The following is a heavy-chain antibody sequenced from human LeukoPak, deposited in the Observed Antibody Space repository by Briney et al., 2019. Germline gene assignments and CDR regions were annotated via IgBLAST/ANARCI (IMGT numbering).Heavy chain of an antibody. V-gene: IGHV4-34*01. Sequence: PSGTLSLTCAVYGGSFSGYYWSWIRQPPGKGLEWIGEINHSGSTNYNPSLKSRVTISVDTSKNQFSLKLSSVTAADTAVYYCARGTLVVPAAHPGMDVWGKGTTVTVSS. CDR3: ARGTLVVPAAHPGMDV. CDR2: INHSGST. D-gene: IGHD2-2*01. J-gene: IGHJ6*04. CDR1: GGSFSGYY.